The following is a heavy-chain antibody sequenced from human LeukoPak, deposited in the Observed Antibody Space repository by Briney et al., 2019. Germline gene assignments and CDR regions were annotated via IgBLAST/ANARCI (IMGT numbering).Heavy chain of an antibody. CDR2: IYYSGST. Sequence: SETLSLTCTVSGGSISSYYWSWIRQPPGKGLEWIGYIYYSGSTNCNPSLKSRVTISVDTSKNQFSLKLSSVTAADTAVYYCARAMVAARRFDPWGQGTLVTVSS. CDR3: ARAMVAARRFDP. D-gene: IGHD6-6*01. CDR1: GGSISSYY. V-gene: IGHV4-59*13. J-gene: IGHJ5*02.